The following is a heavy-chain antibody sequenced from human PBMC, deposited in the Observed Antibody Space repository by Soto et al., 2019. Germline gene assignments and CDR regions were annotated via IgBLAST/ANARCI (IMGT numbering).Heavy chain of an antibody. V-gene: IGHV1-18*01. J-gene: IGHJ4*02. CDR2: ISADNGNT. CDR1: GYTFTSYV. CDR3: VVAAQPYYFDY. D-gene: IGHD2-15*01. Sequence: QVQLVQSGAEVKKPGASVKVSCKASGYTFTSYVISWVRQAPGRGLEWMGGISADNGNTNYAQKLQGRVTMTTDTSTSTAYMELRSLRSDDTAVYYCVVAAQPYYFDYWGQGTLVTVSS.